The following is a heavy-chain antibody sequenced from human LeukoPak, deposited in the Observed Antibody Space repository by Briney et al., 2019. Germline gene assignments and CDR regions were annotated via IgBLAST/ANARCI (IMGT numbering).Heavy chain of an antibody. D-gene: IGHD6-6*01. J-gene: IGHJ4*02. V-gene: IGHV3-48*02. CDR3: ARGGSSSSGAIGDY. CDR2: ISSSSSTI. CDR1: GFPFSSYS. Sequence: PGGSLRLSCAASGFPFSSYSMNWVRQAPGKGLEWVSYISSSSSTIYYADSVKGRFTISRDTAKNSLYLQMNSLRDEDTAVYYCARGGSSSSGAIGDYWGQGTLVTVSS.